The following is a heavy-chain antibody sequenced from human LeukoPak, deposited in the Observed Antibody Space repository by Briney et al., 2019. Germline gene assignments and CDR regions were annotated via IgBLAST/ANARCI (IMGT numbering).Heavy chain of an antibody. CDR2: INPNSGGT. D-gene: IGHD6-13*01. CDR3: ARASSSWKGVDY. V-gene: IGHV1-2*02. CDR1: GYSFTGYY. J-gene: IGHJ4*02. Sequence: ASVKVSCKASGYSFTGYYIHWVRQAPGQGLEWMGWINPNSGGTNYAQKFQGRVTMTRDTSISTAYMELSSLRSEDTAVYYCARASSSWKGVDYWGQGTLVTVSS.